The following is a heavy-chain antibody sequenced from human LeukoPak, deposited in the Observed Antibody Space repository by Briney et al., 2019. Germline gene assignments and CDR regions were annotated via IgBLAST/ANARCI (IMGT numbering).Heavy chain of an antibody. Sequence: ASVKVSCKTSGYMFNNYAITWVRQAPGQGLEWMGWINPYNGHTNYAREIQGRVAMTIDTSTTTGYMELRTLRSDDTAVYFCARVAWYDWTRPDIRGFDVWGQGTAIIASS. J-gene: IGHJ6*02. CDR1: GYMFNNYA. D-gene: IGHD1-20*01. CDR2: INPYNGHT. CDR3: ARVAWYDWTRPDIRGFDV. V-gene: IGHV1-18*01.